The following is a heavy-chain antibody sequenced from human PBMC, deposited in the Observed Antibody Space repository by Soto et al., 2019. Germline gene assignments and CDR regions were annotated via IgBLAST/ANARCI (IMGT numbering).Heavy chain of an antibody. CDR2: MYHSGST. J-gene: IGHJ4*02. CDR1: GGSISSGGYS. Sequence: SETLSLTCAVSGGSISSGGYSWSWIRQPPGKGLEWIGYMYHSGSTYYNPSLKSRVTISIDRSKNQFSLKLSSVTAADTAVYYCARFGYGRWLQLTSIDYWGQGTLVTVSS. CDR3: ARFGYGRWLQLTSIDY. V-gene: IGHV4-30-2*01. D-gene: IGHD5-12*01.